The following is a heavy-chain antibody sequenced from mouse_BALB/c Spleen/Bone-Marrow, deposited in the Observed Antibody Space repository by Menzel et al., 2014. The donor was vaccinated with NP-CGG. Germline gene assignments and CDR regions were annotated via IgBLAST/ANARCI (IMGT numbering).Heavy chain of an antibody. Sequence: DVKLQESGGGLVKPGGSLKLSCTASGFTFSSYGMSWVRQTPEKRLEWVATISGGGSYRYYPDSVQGRITISRDNAKNNLYLQMSSLRSEDTALYYCATQNFDYWGQGTTPTVSS. V-gene: IGHV5-9-2*01. CDR1: GFTFSSYG. CDR3: ATQNFDY. J-gene: IGHJ2*01. CDR2: ISGGGSYR.